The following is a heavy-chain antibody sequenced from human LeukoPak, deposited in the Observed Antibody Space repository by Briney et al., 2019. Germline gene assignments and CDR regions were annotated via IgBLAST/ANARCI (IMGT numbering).Heavy chain of an antibody. J-gene: IGHJ4*02. V-gene: IGHV3-23*01. CDR1: GFTFSSYA. CDR3: AKDRSWFEGYYYDSSGYSLPVY. D-gene: IGHD3-22*01. Sequence: GGSLRLSCAASGFTFSSYAMSWVRQAPGKGLEWVSAISSSGGSTYYADSVKGRFTISRDNSKNTLYLQMNSLRAEDTAVYYCAKDRSWFEGYYYDSSGYSLPVYWGQGTLVTVSS. CDR2: ISSSGGST.